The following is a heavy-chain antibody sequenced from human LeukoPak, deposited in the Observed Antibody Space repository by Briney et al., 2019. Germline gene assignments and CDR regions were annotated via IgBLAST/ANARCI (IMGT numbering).Heavy chain of an antibody. V-gene: IGHV4-59*01. Sequence: PSETLSLICTVSSGSISSYYWSWIRQPPGKGLEWIGYIYYSWSTNYNPSLKSRVTISVDTSKNQFSLKLSSVTAADTAVYYCARDLNWGNCGGDCDPYNWFDSWGQGTLVTVSS. CDR2: IYYSWST. D-gene: IGHD2-21*02. CDR1: SGSISSYY. J-gene: IGHJ5*01. CDR3: ARDLNWGNCGGDCDPYNWFDS.